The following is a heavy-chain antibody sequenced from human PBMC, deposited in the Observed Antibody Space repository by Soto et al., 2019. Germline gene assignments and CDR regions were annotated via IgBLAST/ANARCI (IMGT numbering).Heavy chain of an antibody. D-gene: IGHD2-15*01. CDR3: AKVPRYCSSGSCYGGYFDY. Sequence: EVQLLESGGGLVQPGGSLRLSCAASGFTFSSYAMSWVRQAPGKGLEWVSLISGSGGNTYYAASVKGRFTISRDNSKSTMYLQMNILRAEDTAVYYCAKVPRYCSSGSCYGGYFDYWGQGTLVTVAS. CDR2: ISGSGGNT. J-gene: IGHJ4*02. CDR1: GFTFSSYA. V-gene: IGHV3-23*01.